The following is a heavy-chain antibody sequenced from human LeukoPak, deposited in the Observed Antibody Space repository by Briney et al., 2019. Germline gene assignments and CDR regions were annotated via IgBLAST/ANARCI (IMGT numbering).Heavy chain of an antibody. CDR3: VKDFGRVRGTPDS. CDR1: GFVLSIYT. J-gene: IGHJ4*02. V-gene: IGHV3-64D*06. D-gene: IGHD3-16*01. CDR2: ISGSGNGGSI. Sequence: GGSLRLSCSASGFVLSIYTMYWVRQAPGKGPEYVSPISGSGNGGSIYYADSVKGRFTISRDDSKSILYLQMNGLRSEDTAVYYCVKDFGRVRGTPDSWGQGTLVTVSS.